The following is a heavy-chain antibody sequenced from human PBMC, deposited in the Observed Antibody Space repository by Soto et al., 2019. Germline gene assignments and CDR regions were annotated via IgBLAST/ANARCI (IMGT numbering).Heavy chain of an antibody. Sequence: GGSLILSCAASGFTFDDYAMHWVRQAPGKGLEWVSGISWNSGSIGYADSVKGRFTISRDNAKNSLYLQMNSLRAEDTALYYCAKANYDILTGSDYWGQGTLVTVSS. J-gene: IGHJ4*02. CDR3: AKANYDILTGSDY. CDR2: ISWNSGSI. D-gene: IGHD3-9*01. CDR1: GFTFDDYA. V-gene: IGHV3-9*01.